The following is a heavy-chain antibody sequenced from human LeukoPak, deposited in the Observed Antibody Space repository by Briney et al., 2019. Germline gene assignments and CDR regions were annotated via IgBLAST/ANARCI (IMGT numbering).Heavy chain of an antibody. CDR3: GKTDIYFNPIDY. J-gene: IGHJ4*02. D-gene: IGHD3-9*01. Sequence: SGTLSLTCAVSGVSISSSEWWIWVRQPPGQGLEWIGEIHRDGRNRYNPSLKSRVTMSMDYSKNQFSLSVTSVTAADTAIYYCGKTDIYFNPIDYWGPGSLVTVSS. CDR2: IHRDGRN. CDR1: GVSISSSEW. V-gene: IGHV4-4*02.